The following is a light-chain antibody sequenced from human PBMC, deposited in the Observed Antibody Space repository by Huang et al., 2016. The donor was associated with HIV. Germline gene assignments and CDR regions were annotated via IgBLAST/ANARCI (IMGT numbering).Light chain of an antibody. Sequence: DVVMTQSPLSLPVTLGQPASISCRSSQSLVHSDGNTYLNWFQQRPGQSPRRLIYKVSNRDSGVPDRVSGSGSGTDFTLKISRVEAEDVGVYYCMQGTHRNTFGGGTKVEIK. V-gene: IGKV2-30*02. CDR1: QSLVHSDGNTY. CDR3: MQGTHRNT. J-gene: IGKJ4*01. CDR2: KVS.